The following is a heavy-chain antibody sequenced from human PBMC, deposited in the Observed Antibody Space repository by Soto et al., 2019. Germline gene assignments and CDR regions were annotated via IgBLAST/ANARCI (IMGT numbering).Heavy chain of an antibody. CDR3: ARLVAAGITYYFDS. Sequence: QITLKESGPTLVKPTQTLTLTCTFSAFSLSTSGVGVGWIRQPPGKALEWLTFIYWDDDKRYSPSLKSRLTITKDHSKNQVVLTMTNMDHVYTATYYCARLVAAGITYYFDSWGQGTLVTVSS. V-gene: IGHV2-5*02. J-gene: IGHJ4*02. CDR2: IYWDDDK. D-gene: IGHD2-21*01. CDR1: AFSLSTSGVG.